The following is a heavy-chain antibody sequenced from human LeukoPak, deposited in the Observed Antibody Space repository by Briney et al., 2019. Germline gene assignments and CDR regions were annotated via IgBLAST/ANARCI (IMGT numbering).Heavy chain of an antibody. D-gene: IGHD3-22*01. CDR3: ARDDFWSGYYRDYYDSSGYGLGGF. V-gene: IGHV4-39*02. J-gene: IGHJ4*02. Sequence: SETLSLTCTVSGGSISSSSYYWGWIRQPPGKGLEWIGSIYYSGSTYYNPSPKSRVTISVDTSKNQFSLKLSSVTAADTAVYYCARDDFWSGYYRDYYDSSGYGLGGFWGQGTLVTVSS. CDR2: IYYSGST. CDR1: GGSISSSSYY.